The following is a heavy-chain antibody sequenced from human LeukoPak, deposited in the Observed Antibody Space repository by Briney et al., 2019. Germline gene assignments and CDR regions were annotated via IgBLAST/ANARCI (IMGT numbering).Heavy chain of an antibody. Sequence: PGGSLRLSCAASGFTFSSYWMSWLRKAPGKGLEWVANIKQDGSEKYYVDSVKGRFTISRDNAKNSLYLQMNSLRAEDTAVYYCASSSSGYFDNWGQGTLVTVSS. V-gene: IGHV3-7*01. CDR1: GFTFSSYW. CDR3: ASSSSGYFDN. J-gene: IGHJ4*02. D-gene: IGHD3-22*01. CDR2: IKQDGSEK.